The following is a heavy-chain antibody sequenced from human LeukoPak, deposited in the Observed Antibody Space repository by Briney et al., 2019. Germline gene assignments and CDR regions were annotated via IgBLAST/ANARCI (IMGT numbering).Heavy chain of an antibody. V-gene: IGHV3-53*01. J-gene: IGHJ6*02. CDR1: GFTVSSNY. D-gene: IGHD3-3*01. CDR3: ARDWDGYYDFWSGFGPHPPNYGMDV. CDR2: IYSGSST. Sequence: QPGGSLRLSCAASGFTVSSNYMSWVRQAPGKGPEWVSVIYSGSSTYYADSVKGRFTISRDNSKNTLYLQMNSLRAEDTAVYYCARDWDGYYDFWSGFGPHPPNYGMDVWGQGTTVTVSS.